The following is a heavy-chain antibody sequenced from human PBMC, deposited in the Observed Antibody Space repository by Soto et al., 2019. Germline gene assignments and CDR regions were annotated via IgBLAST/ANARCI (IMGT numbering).Heavy chain of an antibody. CDR3: ARDNRRDGDNLLAF. J-gene: IGHJ4*02. CDR1: GFTFSYYA. V-gene: IGHV3-30*04. CDR2: ASHDGTKK. Sequence: XGSLRHSWAASGFTFSYYAMHWVRQAPGKGLEWVAVASHDGTKKFYADSVRGRFTISRDTSKSVLYLQMYSLSVEDTAVYYCARDNRRDGDNLLAFWGQGTLVTVSS. D-gene: IGHD3-16*02.